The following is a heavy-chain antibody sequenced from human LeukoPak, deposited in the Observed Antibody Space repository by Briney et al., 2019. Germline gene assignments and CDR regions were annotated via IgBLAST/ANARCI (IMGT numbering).Heavy chain of an antibody. D-gene: IGHD3-10*01. CDR3: ARGLERVYGSGTYLPDEYFHH. J-gene: IGHJ1*01. Sequence: ASVKVSCKASGGTFSSYAISWVRQAPGQGLEWMGWINPNSGGTKYAQKFQGRVTMTRDTSITTAYMELSRLRFDDTAVYYCARGLERVYGSGTYLPDEYFHHWGQGTLVTVSS. CDR1: GGTFSSYA. V-gene: IGHV1-2*02. CDR2: INPNSGGT.